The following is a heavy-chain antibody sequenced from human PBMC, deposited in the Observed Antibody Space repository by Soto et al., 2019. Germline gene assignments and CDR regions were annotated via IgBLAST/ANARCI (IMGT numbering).Heavy chain of an antibody. V-gene: IGHV4-30-4*01. CDR2: IYYSGST. CDR1: GGSVNSGAYY. J-gene: IGHJ4*02. D-gene: IGHD3-22*01. Sequence: QVQLQESGPGLVKPSQTLSLTCTVSGGSVNSGAYYWSWIRQPPGKGLEWIGYIYYSGSTQYNPSLKSRVAISVDTSKNQFSLKLSSVTAADTAVYYCAVTYFYDRSDYKWGLFDSWGQGTQVTVSS. CDR3: AVTYFYDRSDYKWGLFDS.